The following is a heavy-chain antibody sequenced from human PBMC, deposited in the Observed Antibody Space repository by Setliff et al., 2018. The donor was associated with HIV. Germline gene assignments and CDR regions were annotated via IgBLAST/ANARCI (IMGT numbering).Heavy chain of an antibody. J-gene: IGHJ3*01. Sequence: PGESLKISCKGSGYSFNTYWIGWVRQMPGKGLEWMGIIFPDDSDTRYSPSFQGQVTISADKSINTAYLQWSSLKASDTAIYYCARPRAGFLRAAFDLWGQGTMVTVSS. CDR1: GYSFNTYW. CDR2: IFPDDSDT. D-gene: IGHD3-10*01. V-gene: IGHV5-51*01. CDR3: ARPRAGFLRAAFDL.